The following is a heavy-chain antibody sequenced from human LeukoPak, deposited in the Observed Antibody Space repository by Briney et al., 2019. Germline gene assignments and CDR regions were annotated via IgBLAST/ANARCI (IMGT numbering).Heavy chain of an antibody. CDR2: ISGSGGST. CDR3: AKVLAQPGYCSSTSCYPDY. D-gene: IGHD2-2*01. V-gene: IGHV3-23*01. CDR1: GFTFSSYA. Sequence: GGSLRLSRAASGFTFSSYAMSWVRQAPGKGLEWVSAISGSGGSTYYADSVKGRFTISRDNSKNTLYLQMNSLRAEDTAVYYCAKVLAQPGYCSSTSCYPDYWGQGTLVTVSS. J-gene: IGHJ4*02.